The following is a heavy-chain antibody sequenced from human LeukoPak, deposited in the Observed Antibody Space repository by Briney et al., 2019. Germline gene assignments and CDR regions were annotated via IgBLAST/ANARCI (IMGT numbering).Heavy chain of an antibody. CDR1: GFTVSGTY. J-gene: IGHJ4*02. CDR3: ARALYSGHADLSDS. D-gene: IGHD5-12*01. CDR2: IYSGGNT. V-gene: IGHV3-66*01. Sequence: GGSLRLSCAVSGFTVSGTYMSWVRQAPGKGLEWVSVIYSGGNTYYSDSVKGRFAISRDTSKNTLYLQMNSLRAEDTAVYYCARALYSGHADLSDSWGQGTLVTVSS.